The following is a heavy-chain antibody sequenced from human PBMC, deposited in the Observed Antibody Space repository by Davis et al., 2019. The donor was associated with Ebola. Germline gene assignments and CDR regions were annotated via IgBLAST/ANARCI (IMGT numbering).Heavy chain of an antibody. CDR3: ARRSSSSFLYYYYGMDV. Sequence: GESLKISCKGSGYSFTSYWISWVRQMPGKGLEWMGIIYPGDSDTRYSPSFQGQVTISADKSISTAYLQWSSLKASDTAMYYCARRSSSSFLYYYYGMDVWGQGTTVTVSS. D-gene: IGHD6-6*01. J-gene: IGHJ6*02. V-gene: IGHV5-51*01. CDR2: IYPGDSDT. CDR1: GYSFTSYW.